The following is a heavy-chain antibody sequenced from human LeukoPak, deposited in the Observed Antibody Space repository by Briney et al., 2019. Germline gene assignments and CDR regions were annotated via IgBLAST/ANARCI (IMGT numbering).Heavy chain of an antibody. CDR2: INGDATSI. V-gene: IGHV3-74*01. CDR3: ARDKVSVIPALDY. CDR1: GFTFSTSW. D-gene: IGHD2/OR15-2a*01. Sequence: GGSLRLSCAASGFTFSTSWMHWVRRAPGKGLVWVSRINGDATSISYAESVKGRFTISRDNAKESLYLQMNSLRAEDTALYFCARDKVSVIPALDYWGQGTLVIVSS. J-gene: IGHJ4*02.